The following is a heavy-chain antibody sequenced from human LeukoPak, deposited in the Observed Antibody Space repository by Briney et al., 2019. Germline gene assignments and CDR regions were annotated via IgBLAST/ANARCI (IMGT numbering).Heavy chain of an antibody. D-gene: IGHD3-10*01. V-gene: IGHV3-30*02. CDR1: GFDFSNYG. CDR2: IRCDGSNK. CDR3: ARDYYGSGTGDY. Sequence: GGSLRLSCAASGFDFSNYGIHWVRQAPGKGLEWVAFIRCDGSNKFYVDSVKGRFTISRDNAKNSLYLQMNSLRAEDTAVYYCARDYYGSGTGDYWGQGTLVTVSS. J-gene: IGHJ4*02.